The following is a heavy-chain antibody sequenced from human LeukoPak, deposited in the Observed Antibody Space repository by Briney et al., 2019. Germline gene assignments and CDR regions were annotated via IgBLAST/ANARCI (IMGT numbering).Heavy chain of an antibody. J-gene: IGHJ4*02. CDR1: GFTFDDYA. D-gene: IGHD3-10*01. V-gene: IGHV3-9*01. Sequence: PGGSLRLSCAASGFTFDDYAMHWVRQAPGKGLEWVSGISWNSGSIGYADSVKGRFTISRDNAKNSLYLQMNSLRAEDTAVYYCARETTGSFDYWGQGTLVTVSS. CDR2: ISWNSGSI. CDR3: ARETTGSFDY.